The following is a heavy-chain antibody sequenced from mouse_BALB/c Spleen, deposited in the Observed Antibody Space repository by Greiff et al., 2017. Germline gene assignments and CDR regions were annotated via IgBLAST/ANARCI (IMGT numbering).Heavy chain of an antibody. Sequence: EVMLVESGPGLVKPSQSLSLTCTVTGYSITSDYAWNWIRQFPGNKLEWMGYISYSGSTSYNPSLKSRISITRDTSKNQFFLQLNSVTTEDTATYYCARRGWLLWYFDVWGAGTTVTVSS. CDR2: ISYSGST. D-gene: IGHD2-3*01. V-gene: IGHV3-2*02. J-gene: IGHJ1*01. CDR1: GYSITSDYA. CDR3: ARRGWLLWYFDV.